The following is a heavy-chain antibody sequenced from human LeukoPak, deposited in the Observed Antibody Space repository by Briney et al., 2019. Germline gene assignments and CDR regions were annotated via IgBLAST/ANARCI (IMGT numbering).Heavy chain of an antibody. D-gene: IGHD3-3*01. CDR3: ARVKIKGGITIFKEYHYMDV. CDR2: ISSSSSYI. CDR1: GFTFSSYS. J-gene: IGHJ6*03. V-gene: IGHV3-21*01. Sequence: PGGSLRLSCAASGFTFSSYSMNWVRQAPGKGLEWVSSISSSSSYIYYADSVKGRFTISRDNAKNSLYLQMNSLRAEDTAVYYCARVKIKGGITIFKEYHYMDVWGKGTTVTVSS.